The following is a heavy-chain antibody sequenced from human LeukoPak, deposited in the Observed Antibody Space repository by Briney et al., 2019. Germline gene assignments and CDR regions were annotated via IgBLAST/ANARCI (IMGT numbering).Heavy chain of an antibody. Sequence: PSETLSLTCTVSGGSISSYYWSWIRQPAGKGLEWIGRIYTSGRTNYNPSLKRRVTMSVDTSKNQFSLKLSSVTAADAAVYYWASSYCSRTSCYAFDIWGQGTMVTVSP. V-gene: IGHV4-4*07. CDR3: ASSYCSRTSCYAFDI. CDR2: IYTSGRT. CDR1: GGSISSYY. J-gene: IGHJ3*02. D-gene: IGHD2-2*01.